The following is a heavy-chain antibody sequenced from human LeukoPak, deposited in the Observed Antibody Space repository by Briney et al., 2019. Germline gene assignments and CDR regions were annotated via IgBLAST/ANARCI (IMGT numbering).Heavy chain of an antibody. Sequence: TETLSLTCTVSGGSISSRTYYGGWIRQPPGKGLEWIGSMYFSGSTYYNPSLKSRVTISVDTSKNQFSLRLNSVTAADTAVYFCARASEGNWFDPWGQGTLVTVSS. CDR2: MYFSGST. V-gene: IGHV4-39*07. CDR3: ARASEGNWFDP. J-gene: IGHJ5*02. CDR1: GGSISSRTYY.